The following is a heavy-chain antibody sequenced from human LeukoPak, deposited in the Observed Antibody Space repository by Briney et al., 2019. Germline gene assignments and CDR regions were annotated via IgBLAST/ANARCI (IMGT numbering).Heavy chain of an antibody. D-gene: IGHD5-12*01. CDR3: ARDRVATGFFDY. CDR2: IYYSGST. V-gene: IGHV4-59*01. Sequence: TSETLSLTCTVSGGSISSYYWSWIRQPPGKGLEWIGYIYYSGSTNYNPSLKSRVTISVDTSKNQFSLKLTSVTAADTAVYYCARDRVATGFFDYWGQGTLVTVSS. CDR1: GGSISSYY. J-gene: IGHJ4*02.